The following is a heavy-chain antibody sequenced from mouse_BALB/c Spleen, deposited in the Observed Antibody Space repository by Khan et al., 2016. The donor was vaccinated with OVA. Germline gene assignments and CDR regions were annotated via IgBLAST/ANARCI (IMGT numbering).Heavy chain of an antibody. Sequence: EVQLVESGGDLVKPGGSLKLSCAASGFTFSSYSMSWVRQTPDKRLEWVATISSGGDYTYYPDSVKGRFTISRDNARNTLYLQMSSLKSEDTAMYYWASHLTGSFAYWGQGTLVTGSA. CDR1: GFTFSSYS. J-gene: IGHJ3*01. CDR2: ISSGGDYT. D-gene: IGHD4-1*01. CDR3: ASHLTGSFAY. V-gene: IGHV5-6*01.